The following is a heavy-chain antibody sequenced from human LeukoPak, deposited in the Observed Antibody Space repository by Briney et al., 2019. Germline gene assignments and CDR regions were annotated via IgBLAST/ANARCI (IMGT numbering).Heavy chain of an antibody. V-gene: IGHV3-30*18. CDR1: GFTFSSYG. Sequence: GGSLRLSCAASGFTFSSYGIHWVRQSPGKGLEWVAVVSYLGDDQFYAESVKGRFTISRDDSKKTVFLQMNSLRGEDTAVYYCAKDRSSGPHYYYGMDVWGRGTTVIVSS. CDR3: AKDRSSGPHYYYGMDV. D-gene: IGHD3-22*01. J-gene: IGHJ6*02. CDR2: VSYLGDDQ.